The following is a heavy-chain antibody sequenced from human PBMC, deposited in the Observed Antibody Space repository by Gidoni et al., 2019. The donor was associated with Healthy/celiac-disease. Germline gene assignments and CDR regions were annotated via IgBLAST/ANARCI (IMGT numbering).Heavy chain of an antibody. CDR2: IYYSGST. Sequence: QVQLQESGPGLVKPSQTLSLTCTVSGGSISSGGYYWSWIRQHPGKGLEWIGYIYYSGSTYYNPALKSRVTISVDTSKNQFSRKLSSVTAADTAVYYCARGGVNYYDSSGYDNWFDPWGQGTLVTVSS. D-gene: IGHD3-22*01. V-gene: IGHV4-31*03. CDR3: ARGGVNYYDSSGYDNWFDP. J-gene: IGHJ5*02. CDR1: GGSISSGGYY.